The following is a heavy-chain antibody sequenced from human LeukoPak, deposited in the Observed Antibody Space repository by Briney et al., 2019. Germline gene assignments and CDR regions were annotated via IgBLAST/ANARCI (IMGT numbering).Heavy chain of an antibody. CDR2: LDATGRHI. Sequence: SGGSLRLSCGASGFTFSRYAMSRVRQVPGKGLEWVSSLDATGRHIFQAESVKGRFTISRDNAGNSLSLQMNNLRAADTAVYYCAREDCSDTRCYGNGDYWGRGTLVTVSS. V-gene: IGHV3-21*01. J-gene: IGHJ4*02. CDR3: AREDCSDTRCYGNGDY. CDR1: GFTFSRYA. D-gene: IGHD2-2*01.